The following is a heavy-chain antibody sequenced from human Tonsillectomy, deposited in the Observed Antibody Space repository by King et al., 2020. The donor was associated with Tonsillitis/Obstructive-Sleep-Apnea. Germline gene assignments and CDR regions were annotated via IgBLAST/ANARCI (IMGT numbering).Heavy chain of an antibody. V-gene: IGHV3-74*01. CDR2: INSDGSST. Sequence: VQLVESGGGLVQPGGSLRLSCAASGFTFSSYWMHWVRHAPGKGLVWVSRINSDGSSTSYGDSVKGRFTISRDNAKNTLYLQMNSLRAEDTAVYYCARPLPTNYDFWRGYSYYFDYLGQGTLVTVSS. J-gene: IGHJ4*02. D-gene: IGHD3-3*01. CDR3: ARPLPTNYDFWRGYSYYFDY. CDR1: GFTFSSYW.